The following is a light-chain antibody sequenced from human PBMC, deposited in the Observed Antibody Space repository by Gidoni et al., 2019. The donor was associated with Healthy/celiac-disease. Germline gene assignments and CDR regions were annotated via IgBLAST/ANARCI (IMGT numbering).Light chain of an antibody. CDR2: DVS. V-gene: IGLV2-14*01. CDR3: SSYTSSSTSYVV. J-gene: IGLJ2*01. CDR1: SSDVGGYND. Sequence: QSALTQPASVSGSPGHSITISCTGTSSDVGGYNDVPWYHQHPGKAPKLMIYDVSNRPSGVSNRFSGSKSGNTASLTISGLQAEDEADYYCSSYTSSSTSYVVFGGGTKLTVL.